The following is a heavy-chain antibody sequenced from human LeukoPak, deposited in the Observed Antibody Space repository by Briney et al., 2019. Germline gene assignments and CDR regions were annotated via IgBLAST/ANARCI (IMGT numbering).Heavy chain of an antibody. V-gene: IGHV3-74*01. Sequence: PGGSLRLSCAASGLTFSTYWMHWVRQAPGKGLVWVSRINSDGRSTTYADFVKGRFTISRDNAKNTLYLQMNSLRAEDTAVYYCASAPDYSSGWYLDYWGQGTLVTVSS. D-gene: IGHD6-19*01. CDR3: ASAPDYSSGWYLDY. CDR2: INSDGRST. CDR1: GLTFSTYW. J-gene: IGHJ4*02.